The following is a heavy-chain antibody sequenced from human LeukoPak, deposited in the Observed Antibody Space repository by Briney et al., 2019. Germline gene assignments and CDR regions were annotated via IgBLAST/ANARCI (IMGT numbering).Heavy chain of an antibody. CDR2: ISPSGTT. J-gene: IGHJ4*02. D-gene: IGHD3-10*01. CDR3: AKDSGAYGPDY. Sequence: ASVKVSCKASGYTFTGYYMHWVRQAPGQGLEWMGQISPSGTTTYAQKFQGRVTMTRDTSTSTVNMELSDLTSEDSAVYHCAKDSGAYGPDYWGQGTLLTVS. V-gene: IGHV1-46*01. CDR1: GYTFTGYY.